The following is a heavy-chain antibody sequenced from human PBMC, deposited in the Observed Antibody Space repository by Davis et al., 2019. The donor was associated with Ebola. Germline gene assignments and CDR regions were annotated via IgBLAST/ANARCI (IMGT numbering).Heavy chain of an antibody. CDR3: ARRDGSSGWYNYYGMDV. J-gene: IGHJ6*02. V-gene: IGHV4-59*01. CDR1: GGSFSGYY. CDR2: IYYSGST. D-gene: IGHD6-19*01. Sequence: MPSETLSLTCAVYGGSFSGYYWSWIRQPPGKGLEWIGYIYYSGSTNYNPSLKSRVTISVDMSKNQFSLKLSSVTAADTAVYYCARRDGSSGWYNYYGMDVWGQGTTVTVSS.